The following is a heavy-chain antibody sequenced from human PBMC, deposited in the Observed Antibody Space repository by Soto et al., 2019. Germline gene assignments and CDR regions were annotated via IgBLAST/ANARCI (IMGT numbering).Heavy chain of an antibody. V-gene: IGHV1-18*01. Sequence: QVKLVQSGAEVKKPGASVKVSCKASGYTFTNYGITWVRQAPGQGPEWMGWISAYNGDTNYAQHLQGRVTMTTDTSTSTAYMELRSLRSDDTALYYCARGSGILPLGYWGQGTLVTVSS. CDR3: ARGSGILPLGY. J-gene: IGHJ4*02. CDR2: ISAYNGDT. CDR1: GYTFTNYG. D-gene: IGHD3-3*01.